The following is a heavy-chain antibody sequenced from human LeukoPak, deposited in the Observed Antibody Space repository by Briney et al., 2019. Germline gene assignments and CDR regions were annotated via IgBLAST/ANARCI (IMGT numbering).Heavy chain of an antibody. CDR2: ISGSGGST. J-gene: IGHJ4*02. Sequence: GGSLRLSCAASGFTFDDYGMSWVRQAPGKGLEWVSAISGSGGSTYYADSVKGRFTISRDNSKNTLYLQMNSLRAEDTAVYYCAKERAKYDFWSGYPHWGQGTLVTVSS. V-gene: IGHV3-23*01. CDR1: GFTFDDYG. CDR3: AKERAKYDFWSGYPH. D-gene: IGHD3-3*01.